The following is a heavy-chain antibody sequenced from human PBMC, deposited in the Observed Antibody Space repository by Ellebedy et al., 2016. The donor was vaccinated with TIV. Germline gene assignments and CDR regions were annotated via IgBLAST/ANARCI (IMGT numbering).Heavy chain of an antibody. V-gene: IGHV4-34*01. D-gene: IGHD1-26*01. J-gene: IGHJ4*02. CDR1: GGSFSGYY. CDR2: INHSGST. CDR3: VRGGSYSAEFHY. Sequence: SETLSLXXAVYGGSFSGYYWSWIRQPPGKGLEWIGEINHSGSTNYNPSLKSRVTISVDTSKNQFSLKLSSVTAADTAVYYCVRGGSYSAEFHYWGQGTLVTVSS.